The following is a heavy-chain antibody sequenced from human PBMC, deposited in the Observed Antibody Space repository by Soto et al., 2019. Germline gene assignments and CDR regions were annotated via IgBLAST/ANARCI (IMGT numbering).Heavy chain of an antibody. J-gene: IGHJ6*01. D-gene: IGHD6-13*01. CDR3: ARAQSWSSSHYYYYYGMDV. V-gene: IGHV1-18*01. CDR2: ISAYNGNT. Sequence: GSVKVSCKASGYTFTSYGISWVRQAPGQGLEWMGWISAYNGNTNYAQKLQGRVTMTTDTSTSTAYMELRSLRSDDTAVYYCARAQSWSSSHYYYYYGMDVCGQGTKVT. CDR1: GYTFTSYG.